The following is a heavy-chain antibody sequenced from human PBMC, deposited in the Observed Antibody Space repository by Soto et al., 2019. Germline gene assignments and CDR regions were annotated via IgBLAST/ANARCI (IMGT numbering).Heavy chain of an antibody. CDR3: ARDPSWAAAGPLNWFDP. J-gene: IGHJ5*02. CDR1: GGTFSSYT. D-gene: IGHD6-13*01. V-gene: IGHV1-69*04. Sequence: SVKVSCKASGGTFSSYTISWVRQAPGQGLEWMGRIIPILGIANYAQKFQGRVTITADKSTSTAYMELSGLRSEDTAVYYCARDPSWAAAGPLNWFDPWGQGTLVTVSS. CDR2: IIPILGIA.